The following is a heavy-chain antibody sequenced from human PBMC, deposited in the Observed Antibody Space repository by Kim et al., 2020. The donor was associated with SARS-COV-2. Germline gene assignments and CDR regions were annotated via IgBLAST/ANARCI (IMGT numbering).Heavy chain of an antibody. CDR2: IYYSGST. J-gene: IGHJ6*02. Sequence: SETLSLTCTVSGGSVSSGSYYWSWIRQPPGKGLEWIGYIYYSGSTNYNPSLKSRVTISVDTSKNQFSLKLSSVTAADTAVYYCARDCSGGSCYYYYGMDVWGQGTTVTVSS. CDR1: GGSVSSGSYY. D-gene: IGHD2-15*01. V-gene: IGHV4-61*01. CDR3: ARDCSGGSCYYYYGMDV.